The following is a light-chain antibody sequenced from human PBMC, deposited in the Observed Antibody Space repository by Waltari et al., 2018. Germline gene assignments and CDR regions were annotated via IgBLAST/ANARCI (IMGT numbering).Light chain of an antibody. CDR2: WAS. J-gene: IGKJ1*01. Sequence: DIVMTQSPDSLAVSLGERATLNCKSRPSVLYSSNNKNYVAWYQQKPGQPPKLLIYWASTRESGVPDRFSGSGSGTDFTLTISSLQAEDVAVYYCQQYYSTPQTFGQGTKVEIK. V-gene: IGKV4-1*01. CDR3: QQYYSTPQT. CDR1: PSVLYSSNNKNY.